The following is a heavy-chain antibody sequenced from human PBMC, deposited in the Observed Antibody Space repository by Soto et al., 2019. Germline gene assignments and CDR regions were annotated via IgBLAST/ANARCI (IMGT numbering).Heavy chain of an antibody. V-gene: IGHV3-15*01. J-gene: IGHJ4*01. CDR3: TTGGLVYARFDY. CDR1: GFTFSDAW. Sequence: VHLVESGGGLVKPGGSLRLSCEVSGFTFSDAWLNWVRQAPGKGLEWVGSIKTKREDVTTEHAAPVKDKFIISRDDSTNMVYLQMNSLKPEDTAVYYCTTGGLVYARFDYWGQGTLVAVAS. D-gene: IGHD2-8*01. CDR2: IKTKREDVTT.